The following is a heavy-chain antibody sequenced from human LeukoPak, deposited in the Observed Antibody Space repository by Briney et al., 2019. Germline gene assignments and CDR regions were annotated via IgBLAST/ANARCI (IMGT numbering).Heavy chain of an antibody. D-gene: IGHD1-26*01. CDR2: IYHSGST. V-gene: IGHV4-30-2*01. J-gene: IGHJ4*02. CDR1: GGSISSGGYY. Sequence: SETLSLTCTVSGGSISSGGYYWSWIRQPPGKGLEWIGYIYHSGSTYYNPSLKSRVTISVDRSKNQFSLKLSSVTAADTAVYYCARDGGSYLRYFDYWGQGTLVTVSS. CDR3: ARDGGSYLRYFDY.